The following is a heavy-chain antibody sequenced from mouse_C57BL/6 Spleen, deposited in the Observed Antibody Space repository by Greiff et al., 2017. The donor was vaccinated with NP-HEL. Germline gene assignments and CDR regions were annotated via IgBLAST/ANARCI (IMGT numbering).Heavy chain of an antibody. CDR1: GFTFSSYG. CDR2: ISSGGSYN. V-gene: IGHV5-6*01. D-gene: IGHD2-2*01. J-gene: IGHJ4*01. CDR3: ARGGNGYDIFYAMDY. Sequence: EVQVVESGGDLVKPGGSLKLSCAASGFTFSSYGMSWVRQTPDKRLEWVATISSGGSYNYYPDSVKGRFTISRDNAKNTLYLQMSSLKSEDTAMYYSARGGNGYDIFYAMDYWGQGTSVTVSS.